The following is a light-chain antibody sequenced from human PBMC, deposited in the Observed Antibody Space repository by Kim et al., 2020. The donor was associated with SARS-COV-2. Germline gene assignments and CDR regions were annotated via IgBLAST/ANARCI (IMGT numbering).Light chain of an antibody. V-gene: IGLV2-18*02. J-gene: IGLJ2*01. CDR3: SSYTSSSTLI. CDR1: GSDVGSDNR. CDR2: EVS. Sequence: GQSVTISCTGTGSDVGSDNRVSWYQQPPGTAPKLIIYEVSDRPSGVPHRFSGSKSGNTASLTISWLQTEDEADYYCSSYTSSSTLIFGGGTKVTVL.